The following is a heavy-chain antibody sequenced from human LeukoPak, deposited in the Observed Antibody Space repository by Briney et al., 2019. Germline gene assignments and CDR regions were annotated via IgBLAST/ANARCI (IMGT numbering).Heavy chain of an antibody. Sequence: PGGSLRLSCAASGFIVSCNYMTWVRQAPGKGLEWVAVIYTTGGTYYADSVKGRFTISRDNSKNNLYLQMNSLRAEDTAVYYCARDSSVTTVDYWGQGTLVTVSS. V-gene: IGHV3-66*03. J-gene: IGHJ4*02. CDR3: ARDSSVTTVDY. D-gene: IGHD4-17*01. CDR1: GFIVSCNY. CDR2: IYTTGGT.